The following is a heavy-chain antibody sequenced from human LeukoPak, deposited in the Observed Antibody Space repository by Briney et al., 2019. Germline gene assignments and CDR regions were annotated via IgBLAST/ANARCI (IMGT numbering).Heavy chain of an antibody. J-gene: IGHJ6*03. CDR3: ARAQRVYNWNYADYYYYMDV. D-gene: IGHD1-7*01. CDR1: GYTFTGYY. V-gene: IGHV7-4-1*02. Sequence: GASVKVSCKASGYTFTGYYMHWVRQAPGQGLEWMGWINTNTGNPTYAQGFTGRFVFSLDTSVSTAYLQISSLKAEDTAVYYCARAQRVYNWNYADYYYYMDVWGKGTTVTVSS. CDR2: INTNTGNP.